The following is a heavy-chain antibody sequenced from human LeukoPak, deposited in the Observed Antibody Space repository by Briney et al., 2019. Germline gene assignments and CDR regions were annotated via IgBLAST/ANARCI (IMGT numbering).Heavy chain of an antibody. V-gene: IGHV1-3*01. CDR1: GYTFTSYA. CDR2: INAGNGNT. J-gene: IGHJ6*04. D-gene: IGHD3-10*01. CDR3: ARVRMVRGVISYCYGMDV. Sequence: ASVKVSCKASGYTFTSYAMHWVRQAPGQRLEWMGWINAGNGNTKYSQKFQGRVTITRDTSASTAYMELSSLRSEDTAVYYCARVRMVRGVISYCYGMDVWGKGTTVTVSS.